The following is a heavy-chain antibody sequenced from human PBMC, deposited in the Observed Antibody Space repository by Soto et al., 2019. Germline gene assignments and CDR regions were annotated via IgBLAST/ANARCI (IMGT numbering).Heavy chain of an antibody. CDR2: IYYSGST. CDR3: ARALDYDFWGGRNWFDP. V-gene: IGHV4-61*01. D-gene: IGHD3-3*01. Sequence: SETLSLTCTVSGGSVSSGSYYWSWIRQPPGKGLEWIGYIYYSGSTNYNPSLKRRVTISLDRSKNQFSLKLDSVTAADTAVYYCARALDYDFWGGRNWFDPWGQGTLVTVSS. J-gene: IGHJ5*02. CDR1: GGSVSSGSYY.